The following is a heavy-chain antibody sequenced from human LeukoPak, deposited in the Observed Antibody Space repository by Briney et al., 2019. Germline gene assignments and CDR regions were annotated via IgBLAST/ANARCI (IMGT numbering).Heavy chain of an antibody. CDR3: ARDDHYDTSGRN. V-gene: IGHV1-18*01. J-gene: IGHJ4*02. CDR2: ISPYNGNR. Sequence: ASVKVSCKASGYNFTMSGITWVRQAPGQGLEWMGWISPYNGNRHYAQNVQGRFTMTTDTSTSTASMELRSLRSDDTAFYYCARDDHYDTSGRNWGQGTLVTVSS. D-gene: IGHD3-22*01. CDR1: GYNFTMSG.